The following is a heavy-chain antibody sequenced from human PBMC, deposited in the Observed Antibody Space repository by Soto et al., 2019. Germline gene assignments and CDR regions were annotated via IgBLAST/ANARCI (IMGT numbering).Heavy chain of an antibody. CDR1: GFSLSTNGVG. J-gene: IGHJ3*02. D-gene: IGHD2-21*01. CDR3: AHIRPYYRDAFDI. V-gene: IGHV2-5*02. CDR2: IYWDDDK. Sequence: QITLKESGPTLVKPTQTLTLTCTFSGFSLSTNGVGVGWIRQPPGKALEWLALIYWDDDKRYSTSLKSRLTCTNDTSKNQVVLTMTNVDPVDTATYYCAHIRPYYRDAFDIWGQGTMVTVSS.